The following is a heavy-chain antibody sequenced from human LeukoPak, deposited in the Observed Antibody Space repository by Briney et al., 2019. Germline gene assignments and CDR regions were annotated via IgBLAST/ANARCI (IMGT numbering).Heavy chain of an antibody. CDR3: ARDYIAYDPLDY. CDR1: GFTFSSYN. Sequence: GGSLRLSCAASGFTFSSYNMNWVRQAPGKGLEWVSSISSSSTYIYYTDSVRGRFTISRDNAKNLLYLQMNSPRAEDTAVYWCARDYIAYDPLDYWGQGTLVTVSS. D-gene: IGHD3-3*01. J-gene: IGHJ4*02. V-gene: IGHV3-21*01. CDR2: ISSSSTYI.